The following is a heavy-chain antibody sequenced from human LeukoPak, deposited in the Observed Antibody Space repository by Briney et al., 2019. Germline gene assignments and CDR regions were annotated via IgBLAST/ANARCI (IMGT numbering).Heavy chain of an antibody. CDR2: INAGNGNT. D-gene: IGHD5-18*01. Sequence: ASVKVSCKASGYTFTSYAMHWVRQAPGQRLEWMGWINAGNGNTKYSQKFQGRVTITRGTSASTAYMELSSLRSEDTAVYYCARRYSYEQYYFDYWGQGTLVTVSS. V-gene: IGHV1-3*01. CDR1: GYTFTSYA. J-gene: IGHJ4*02. CDR3: ARRYSYEQYYFDY.